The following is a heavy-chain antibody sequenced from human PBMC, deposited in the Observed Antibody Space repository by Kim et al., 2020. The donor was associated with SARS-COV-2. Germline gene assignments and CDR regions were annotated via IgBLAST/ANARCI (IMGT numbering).Heavy chain of an antibody. CDR2: ISGSGGST. D-gene: IGHD4-4*01. Sequence: GGSLRLSCAASGFTFSSYAMSWVRQAPGKGLEWVSAISGSGGSTYYADSVKGRFTISRDNSKNTLYLQMNSLRAEDTAVYYCAKLSVSRLGPSNPAQNYGMDVWGQGTTVTVSS. CDR3: AKLSVSRLGPSNPAQNYGMDV. CDR1: GFTFSSYA. J-gene: IGHJ6*02. V-gene: IGHV3-23*01.